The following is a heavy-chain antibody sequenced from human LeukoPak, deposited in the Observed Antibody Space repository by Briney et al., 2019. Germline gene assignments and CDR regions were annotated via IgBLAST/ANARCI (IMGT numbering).Heavy chain of an antibody. CDR3: ARDLVTVSKGFDI. D-gene: IGHD4-17*01. J-gene: IGHJ3*02. Sequence: SETLSLTCAVSADSFSSHYWTWIRQPPGKGLEWIGYISYIGSTNYNPSLKSRVTISIDTSKNQFSLMLSSVTAAGTAVYYCARDLVTVSKGFDIWGQGTMVSVSS. V-gene: IGHV4-59*11. CDR1: ADSFSSHY. CDR2: ISYIGST.